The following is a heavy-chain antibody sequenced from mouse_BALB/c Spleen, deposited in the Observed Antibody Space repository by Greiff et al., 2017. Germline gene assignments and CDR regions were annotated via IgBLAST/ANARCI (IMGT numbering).Heavy chain of an antibody. CDR1: GFTFSSYA. J-gene: IGHJ2*01. CDR3: ARQTTVAQYYFDY. Sequence: EVNVVESGGGLVKPGGSLKLSCAASGFTFSSYALSWVRPSPEKRLEWVAEISSGGSYTYYPDSVKGRFTISRDNAKNTLYLQMSSLKSEDTAMYYCARQTTVAQYYFDYWGQGTTLTVSS. CDR2: ISSGGSYT. V-gene: IGHV5-6*03. D-gene: IGHD1-1*01.